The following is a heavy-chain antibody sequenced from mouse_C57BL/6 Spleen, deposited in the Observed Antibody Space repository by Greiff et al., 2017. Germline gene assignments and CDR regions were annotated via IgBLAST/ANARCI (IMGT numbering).Heavy chain of an antibody. CDR3: ARYYRNEDYYAMDY. CDR1: VYTFTSYW. V-gene: IGHV1-64*01. J-gene: IGHJ4*01. CDR2: IHPNSGST. Sequence: QVQLQQPGAELVKPGASVKLSCKASVYTFTSYWMPWVKQRPGHGLEWIGMIHPNSGSTNYNEKFKSKATLTVAKSSSTAYLQLSSLTSEDSAVYCCARYYRNEDYYAMDYWGQGTSVTVAS. D-gene: IGHD2-14*01.